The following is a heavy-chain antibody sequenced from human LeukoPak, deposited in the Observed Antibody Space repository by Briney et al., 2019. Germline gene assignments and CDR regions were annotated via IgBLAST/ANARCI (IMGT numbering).Heavy chain of an antibody. Sequence: SETLSLTCTVSGNSLGDYYWSWIRQPAGKGLEWIGRIYTSGSTTYNPSLKSRVTISVDTSKNQFSLKLSSVTAADTAVYYCARSYKIRLYFDYWGQGTLVTVSS. V-gene: IGHV4-4*07. CDR2: IYTSGST. CDR3: ARSYKIRLYFDY. D-gene: IGHD5-24*01. CDR1: GNSLGDYY. J-gene: IGHJ4*02.